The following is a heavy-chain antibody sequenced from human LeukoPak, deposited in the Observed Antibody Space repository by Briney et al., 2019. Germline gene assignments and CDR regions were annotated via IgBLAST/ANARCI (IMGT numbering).Heavy chain of an antibody. CDR1: GFTFSSYS. J-gene: IGHJ4*02. Sequence: PGGSLRLSCAASGFTFSSYSMNWVRQAPGKGLEWVSSISSSSYIYYADSVKGRFTISRDNSKNTLYLQMNSLRAEDTAVYYCAKEPGGGSLYYFDYWGQGTLVTVSS. V-gene: IGHV3-21*01. CDR2: ISSSSYI. CDR3: AKEPGGGSLYYFDY. D-gene: IGHD2-15*01.